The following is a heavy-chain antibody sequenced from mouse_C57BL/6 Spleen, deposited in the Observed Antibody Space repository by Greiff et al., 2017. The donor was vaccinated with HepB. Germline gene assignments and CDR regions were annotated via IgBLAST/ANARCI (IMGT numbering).Heavy chain of an antibody. Sequence: ESGPGLVKPSQSLSLTCSVTGYSITSGYYWNWIRHFPGNKLEWMGYISYDGSNNYNPSLKNRISITRDTSKNQFFLKLNSVTTEDTATYYCARGGDYDGAYWGQGTLVTVSA. CDR1: GYSITSGYY. CDR3: ARGGDYDGAY. J-gene: IGHJ3*01. CDR2: ISYDGSN. V-gene: IGHV3-6*01. D-gene: IGHD2-4*01.